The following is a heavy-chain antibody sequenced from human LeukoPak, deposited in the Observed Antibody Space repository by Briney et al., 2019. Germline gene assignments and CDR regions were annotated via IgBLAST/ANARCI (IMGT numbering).Heavy chain of an antibody. Sequence: GGSLRLSCAASGFTFSSYNMNWVRQAPGKGLEWVSSISSSSSYIYYADSVKGRFTISRDNAKNSLYLQMNSLRAEDTAVYYCARDPPFIIGTTFFDYWGQGTLVTVSS. V-gene: IGHV3-21*01. D-gene: IGHD1-20*01. J-gene: IGHJ4*02. CDR3: ARDPPFIIGTTFFDY. CDR1: GFTFSSYN. CDR2: ISSSSSYI.